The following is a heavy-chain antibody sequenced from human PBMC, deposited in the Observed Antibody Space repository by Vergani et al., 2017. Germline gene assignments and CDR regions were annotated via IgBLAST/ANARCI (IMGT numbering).Heavy chain of an antibody. V-gene: IGHV1-46*01. D-gene: IGHD3-9*01. J-gene: IGHJ4*02. Sequence: QVQVVQSGAEVKKSGASVKVSCKTSGYTFSNYYMHWVRQAPGQGLEWTGIINPSGGKINYEQKFQGRVTMTMNTSTNTFYMELSSLRSEDTAIYYCARGDYGILTGYRYWGQGTLVTVSA. CDR2: INPSGGKI. CDR3: ARGDYGILTGYRY. CDR1: GYTFSNYY.